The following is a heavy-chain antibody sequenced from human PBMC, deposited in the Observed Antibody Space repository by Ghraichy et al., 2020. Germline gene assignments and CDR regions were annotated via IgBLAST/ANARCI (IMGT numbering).Heavy chain of an antibody. CDR3: ASAPRSHFWSPLEY. Sequence: GGSLRLSCAASGFTFSDCYMIWIRQAPGKGLEWVSYISSSAGTIYYADSVKGRFTVSRDNAKNSLYLQMNSLRAEDTAVYYCASAPRSHFWSPLEYWGQGTLVTVSS. CDR1: GFTFSDCY. V-gene: IGHV3-11*01. CDR2: ISSSAGTI. D-gene: IGHD3-3*02. J-gene: IGHJ4*02.